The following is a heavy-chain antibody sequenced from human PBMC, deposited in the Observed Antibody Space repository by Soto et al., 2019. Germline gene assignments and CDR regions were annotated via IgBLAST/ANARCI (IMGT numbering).Heavy chain of an antibody. CDR1: GFTFSSYS. CDR3: AKGTDYYDSATYHGVPVVYPNWIDT. D-gene: IGHD3-9*01. J-gene: IGHJ5*02. CDR2: ISLSGTTI. Sequence: LVESGGGLVRPGGSLRLSCAASGFTFSSYSMNWVRQAPGKGLEWVAYISLSGTTIYYADSVKGRFSISRDSGEKSLHLQITSLKDEDTAIYYCAKGTDYYDSATYHGVPVVYPNWIDTWGQGTLVTVSS. V-gene: IGHV3-48*02.